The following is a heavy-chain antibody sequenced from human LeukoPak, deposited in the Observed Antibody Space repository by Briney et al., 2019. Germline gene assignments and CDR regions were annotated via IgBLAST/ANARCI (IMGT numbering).Heavy chain of an antibody. Sequence: GGSLRLSCAASGFTFDDYAMHWVRQAPGKGLEWVSGISWNSGSIGYADSVKGRFTISRDNAKNSLYLQMNSLRAEDTAVYYCAKRLTSDAFDIWGQGTMVTVSS. D-gene: IGHD3-9*01. CDR2: ISWNSGSI. V-gene: IGHV3-9*01. J-gene: IGHJ3*02. CDR1: GFTFDDYA. CDR3: AKRLTSDAFDI.